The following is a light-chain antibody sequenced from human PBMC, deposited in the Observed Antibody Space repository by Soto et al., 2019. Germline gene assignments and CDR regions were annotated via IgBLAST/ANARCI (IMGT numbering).Light chain of an antibody. J-gene: IGKJ1*01. V-gene: IGKV3-20*01. CDR1: QSVSSNY. CDR2: GAS. CDR3: QQYCSWART. Sequence: EIVLTQSPATLSLSPGERATLSCRTSQSVSSNYLAWYQQKPGQAPRLLIYGASSRATGIPDRFSGSGSGTEFTLTISRLEPEDFAVYYCQQYCSWARTFGQGTKVDI.